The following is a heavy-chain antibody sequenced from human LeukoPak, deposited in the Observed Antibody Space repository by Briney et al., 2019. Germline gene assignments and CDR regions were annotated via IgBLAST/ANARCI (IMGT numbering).Heavy chain of an antibody. V-gene: IGHV3-53*01. J-gene: IGHJ4*02. CDR2: IYSGGST. D-gene: IGHD6-19*01. CDR1: GFTVSSNY. Sequence: GGSLRLXCAASGFTVSSNYMSWVRQAPGKGLEGVSVIYSGGSTYYADSVKGRFTISRDNSKNTLYLQMNSLRAEDTAVYYCARGTSGWSPAPFDYWGQGTLVTVSS. CDR3: ARGTSGWSPAPFDY.